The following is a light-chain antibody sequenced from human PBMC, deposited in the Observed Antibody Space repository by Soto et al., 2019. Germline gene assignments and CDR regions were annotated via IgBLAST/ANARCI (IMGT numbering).Light chain of an antibody. Sequence: VVSKSPAALSVYPGERATLSCRASQSVSSNLAWYQQKPGQAPRLLIYGASTRATGIPARFSGSGSGTELSLTIISRLQSEDGVRYCCPEYKYPPITFGQGTILDIK. CDR1: QSVSSN. CDR3: PEYKYPPIT. CDR2: GAS. V-gene: IGKV3-15*01. J-gene: IGKJ5*01.